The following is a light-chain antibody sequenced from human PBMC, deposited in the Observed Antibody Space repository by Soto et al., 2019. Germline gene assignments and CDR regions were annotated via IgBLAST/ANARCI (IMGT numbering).Light chain of an antibody. CDR3: QQYGTSPRT. J-gene: IGKJ1*01. Sequence: MTQSPATLSVSPVERHTLSXRASQSVNNNLAWYQQKLGQAPRVLIYGASGRATGIPDRFSGSESGTDFTLTISRLEAEDSAVYYCQQYGTSPRTFGQGTKVDIK. CDR1: QSVNNN. CDR2: GAS. V-gene: IGKV3-20*01.